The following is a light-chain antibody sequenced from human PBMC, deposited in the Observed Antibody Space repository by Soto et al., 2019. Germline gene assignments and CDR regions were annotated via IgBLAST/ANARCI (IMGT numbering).Light chain of an antibody. CDR2: GTS. CDR3: QQYASSPLLT. CDR1: QTIGSTY. V-gene: IGKV3-20*01. J-gene: IGKJ4*01. Sequence: EIVLTQSPGTLSLSPGETATLSCRASQTIGSTYLAWYQQEPGQAPRLLIFGTSRRATGIPDRFSGSGSGTDFTLSISRLEPEDFAVYYCQQYASSPLLTFGGGTKVDIK.